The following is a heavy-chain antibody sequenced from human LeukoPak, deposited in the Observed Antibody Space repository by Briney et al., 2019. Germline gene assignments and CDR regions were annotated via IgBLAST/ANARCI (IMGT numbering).Heavy chain of an antibody. CDR1: GFAFRSYG. Sequence: PGGSLRLSCVGSGFAFRSYGMHWVRQAPGKGLEWVAFIRHDGSKKYYADSVKGRFTISRDNSQNTLYVRVDSLRVEDTAVYYCPKGGSGSSFDYWGQGTLVTVSS. CDR3: PKGGSGSSFDY. J-gene: IGHJ4*02. CDR2: IRHDGSKK. V-gene: IGHV3-30*02. D-gene: IGHD3-10*01.